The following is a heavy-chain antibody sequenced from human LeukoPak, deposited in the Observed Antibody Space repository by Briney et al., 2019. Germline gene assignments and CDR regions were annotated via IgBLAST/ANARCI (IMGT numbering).Heavy chain of an antibody. CDR1: GFSFSNYG. CDR3: ERDPSDYEWQRGWYRDF. CDR2: INTRTDET. V-gene: IGHV3-23*01. D-gene: IGHD6-19*01. J-gene: IGHJ4*01. Sequence: PGGSLTLSCAASGFSFSNYGMSWFRQAPRQGLEWGSTINTRTDETHYADSVRGRFTIFRDNSKSTLALHMSNLRVEDTAVYYCERDPSDYEWQRGWYRDFWGRGSQVTVSS.